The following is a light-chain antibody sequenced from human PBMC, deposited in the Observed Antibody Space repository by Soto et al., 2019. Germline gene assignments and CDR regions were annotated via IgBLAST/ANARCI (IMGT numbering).Light chain of an antibody. J-gene: IGKJ1*01. CDR3: QQYNKWPWT. Sequence: EIVMTQSPATLSVSPGERATLSCRASQSVSSNLAWYQQKPGQAPRLLIYGASPRATGIPGRFSGSGSGTVFTLTISSLQSEDFGVYYCQQYNKWPWTFGRGTKVDSK. CDR2: GAS. CDR1: QSVSSN. V-gene: IGKV3-15*01.